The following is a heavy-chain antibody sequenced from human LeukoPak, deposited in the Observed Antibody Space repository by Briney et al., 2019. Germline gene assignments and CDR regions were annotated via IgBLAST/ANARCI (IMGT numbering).Heavy chain of an antibody. J-gene: IGHJ6*02. D-gene: IGHD6-13*01. CDR1: GGTFSSYA. Sequence: ASVKVSCKASGGTFSSYAISWMRQAPGQGLEWMGRIIPILGIANYAQKFQGRVTITADKSTSTAYMELSSLRSEDTAVYYCAREEQLVLSRVYGMDVWGQGTTVTVSS. V-gene: IGHV1-69*04. CDR3: AREEQLVLSRVYGMDV. CDR2: IIPILGIA.